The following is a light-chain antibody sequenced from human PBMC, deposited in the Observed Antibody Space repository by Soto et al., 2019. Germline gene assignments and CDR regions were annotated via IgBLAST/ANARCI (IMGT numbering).Light chain of an antibody. CDR2: DVS. CDR3: CSYAGSYTYV. Sequence: QSVLTQPRPVSGSPGQSVTISCTGTSSVVGGYNYVSWYQQHPGKAPKLMIYDVSKRPSGVPDRFSGSKSGNTASLTISGLQAEDEADYYCCSYAGSYTYVFGTGTKVTVL. V-gene: IGLV2-11*01. J-gene: IGLJ1*01. CDR1: SSVVGGYNY.